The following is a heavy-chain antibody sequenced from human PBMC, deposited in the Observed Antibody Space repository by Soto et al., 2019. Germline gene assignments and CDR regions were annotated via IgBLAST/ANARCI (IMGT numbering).Heavy chain of an antibody. Sequence: LSLTFTVSGXSISSYYWSWIRQPPGKGLEWIGYIYYSGSTNYNPSLKSRVTISVDTSKNQFSLKLSSVTAADTAVYYCARDRYEYSSSSGLNWFDPWGQGTLVTVSS. CDR3: ARDRYEYSSSSGLNWFDP. CDR1: GXSISSYY. V-gene: IGHV4-59*01. D-gene: IGHD6-6*01. J-gene: IGHJ5*02. CDR2: IYYSGST.